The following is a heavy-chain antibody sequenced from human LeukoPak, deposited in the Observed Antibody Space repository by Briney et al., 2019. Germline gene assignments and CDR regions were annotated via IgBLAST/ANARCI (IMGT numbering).Heavy chain of an antibody. V-gene: IGHV3-23*01. D-gene: IGHD3-16*01. CDR2: ISGSGGST. CDR3: AKGSPLRAFDI. J-gene: IGHJ3*02. CDR1: GFTFSSYA. Sequence: GGSLRLSCAATGFTFSSYAMSWVRQAPGKGLEWVSAISGSGGSTHYADSVKGRFTISRDNSKNTLYLQMNSLRDGDTAVYYCAKGSPLRAFDIWGQGTMVTVSS.